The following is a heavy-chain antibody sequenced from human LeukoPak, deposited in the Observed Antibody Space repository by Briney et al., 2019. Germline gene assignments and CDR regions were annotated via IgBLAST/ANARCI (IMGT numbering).Heavy chain of an antibody. Sequence: ASVKVSCKASGYTFTSYGISWVRQAPGQGLEWMGWISAYNGNTNYAQKLQGRVTMTTDTSTSTAYMELRSLRSDDTAVYYCARVPHRPLTVGNWFDPWGQGTLVTVSS. V-gene: IGHV1-18*01. D-gene: IGHD1-26*01. J-gene: IGHJ5*02. CDR3: ARVPHRPLTVGNWFDP. CDR1: GYTFTSYG. CDR2: ISAYNGNT.